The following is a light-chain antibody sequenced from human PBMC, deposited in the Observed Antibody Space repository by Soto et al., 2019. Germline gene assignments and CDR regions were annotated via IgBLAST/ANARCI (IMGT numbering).Light chain of an antibody. V-gene: IGKV1-39*01. CDR2: AAS. Sequence: DIQMTQSPSSLSASVGDRVTITCRASQSISSYVNWYQQKPGKAPRLLISAASTLQSGVPSRFSGGGSVTDFTITISILQAEDLETYYCQQSFKTPLVFGQGTRLEIE. CDR3: QQSFKTPLV. CDR1: QSISSY. J-gene: IGKJ5*01.